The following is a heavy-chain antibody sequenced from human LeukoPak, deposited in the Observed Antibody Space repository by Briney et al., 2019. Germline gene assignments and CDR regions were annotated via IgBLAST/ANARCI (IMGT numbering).Heavy chain of an antibody. D-gene: IGHD2-21*02. Sequence: PGGSLRLSCAASGFTFSSYAVSWVRQAPGKGLEWVSAISGSGGSTYYADSVKGRFTISRDNSKNTLYLQMNCLRAEDTAVYYCAKLDCGGDCSDAFDIWGQGTMVTVSS. V-gene: IGHV3-23*01. J-gene: IGHJ3*02. CDR1: GFTFSSYA. CDR2: ISGSGGST. CDR3: AKLDCGGDCSDAFDI.